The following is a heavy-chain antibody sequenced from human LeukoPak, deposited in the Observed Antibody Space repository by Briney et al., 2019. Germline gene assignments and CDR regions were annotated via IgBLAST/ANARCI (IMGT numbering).Heavy chain of an antibody. V-gene: IGHV3-48*03. Sequence: GGSLRLSCAASGFSFSNYEMNWVRQAPGKGLEWISYISSSGSTIYYADSVKGRFTISRDNAKSSLCLQMNSLRVEDTAVYYCARGGGYCSSTTRYGGFYWGQGTLVTVSS. CDR2: ISSSGSTI. J-gene: IGHJ4*02. D-gene: IGHD2-2*01. CDR1: GFSFSNYE. CDR3: ARGGGYCSSTTRYGGFY.